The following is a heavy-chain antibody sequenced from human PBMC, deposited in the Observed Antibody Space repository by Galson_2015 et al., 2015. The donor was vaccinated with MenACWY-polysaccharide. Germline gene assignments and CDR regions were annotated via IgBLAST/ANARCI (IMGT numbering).Heavy chain of an antibody. CDR1: GGTFSSYA. CDR2: IIPIFGTA. D-gene: IGHD6-19*01. V-gene: IGHV1-69*13. J-gene: IGHJ4*02. CDR3: ARRGEGPYSSGWSLDY. Sequence: SVKVSCKAPGGTFSSYAISWVRQAPGQGLEWMGGIIPIFGTANYAQKFQGRVTITADESTSTAYMELSSLRSEDTAVYYCARRGEGPYSSGWSLDYWGQGTLVTVSS.